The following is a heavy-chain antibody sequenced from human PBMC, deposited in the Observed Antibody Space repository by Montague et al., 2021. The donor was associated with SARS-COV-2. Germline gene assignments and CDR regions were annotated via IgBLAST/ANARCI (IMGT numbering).Heavy chain of an antibody. CDR2: TYYRSKWYN. CDR1: GDSVSSNIAT. Sequence: CAISGDSVSSNIATWNWIRQSPSRGLEWLGRTYYRSKWYNDYAVSVKSRVIINPDTSNNRISLQLNSVTPEDTAVYYCARAYCGVDCYSYWYLDLWGRGTLVPVSS. J-gene: IGHJ2*01. CDR3: ARAYCGVDCYSYWYLDL. V-gene: IGHV6-1*01. D-gene: IGHD2-21*02.